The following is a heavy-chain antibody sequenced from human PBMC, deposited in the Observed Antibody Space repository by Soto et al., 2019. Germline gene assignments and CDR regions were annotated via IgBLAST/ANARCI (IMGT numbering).Heavy chain of an antibody. V-gene: IGHV1-8*01. CDR3: ARGGANWPGPFWADNYGMDV. D-gene: IGHD3-16*01. CDR2: MNPNSGNT. J-gene: IGHJ6*02. CDR1: GYTFTSYD. Sequence: QVQLVQSGAEVKKPGASVKVSCKASGYTFTSYDINWVRQATGQGLEWMGWMNPNSGNTGYAQKFQGTVTTTRNTSRSTAYMELSSLRSKDTAVYYSARGGANWPGPFWADNYGMDVWGQGTTVTAS.